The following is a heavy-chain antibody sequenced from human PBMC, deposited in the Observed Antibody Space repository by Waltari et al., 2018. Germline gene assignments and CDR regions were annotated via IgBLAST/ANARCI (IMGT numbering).Heavy chain of an antibody. V-gene: IGHV4-34*02. D-gene: IGHD2-21*01. CDR3: ARNSRDGYRLPGIIAY. Sequence: QVQLQQWGARLLKPSETLSLTCAVSGGSFSGHYWAWIRHAPGKGLEWIGEINHRGNINHNPSLKSRVTISVDTSKSQFSLSLNSVTAADTAVYYCARNSRDGYRLPGIIAYWGQGSLVTVSS. CDR1: GGSFSGHY. J-gene: IGHJ4*02. CDR2: INHRGNI.